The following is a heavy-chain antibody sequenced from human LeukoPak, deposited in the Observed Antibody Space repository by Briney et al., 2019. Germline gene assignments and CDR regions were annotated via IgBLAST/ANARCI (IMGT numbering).Heavy chain of an antibody. D-gene: IGHD3-10*01. CDR2: INHSGST. J-gene: IGHJ5*02. CDR1: GGSFSGYY. CDR3: ARGPSYYGSGIPFRP. Sequence: PSETLSLTCAVYGGSFSGYYWSWIRQPPGKGLEWIGEINHSGSTNYNPSLKSRVTISVDTSKNQFSLKLSSVTAADTAVYYCARGPSYYGSGIPFRPWGQGTLVTVSS. V-gene: IGHV4-34*01.